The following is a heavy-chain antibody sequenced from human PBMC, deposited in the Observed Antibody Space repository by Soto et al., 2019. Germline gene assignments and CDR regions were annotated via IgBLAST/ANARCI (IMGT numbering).Heavy chain of an antibody. CDR2: INYSGNT. V-gene: IGHV4-34*01. Sequence: PWEALSLTCAVYGGSFSGYYWSWIRQPPGKGLEWIGEINYSGNTNYNPSLKSRVSISVDTSKNQLFLNMSSVTAADTAMYYCARHHVRGRTIVGAAEYWGQGTLVTVSS. J-gene: IGHJ4*02. CDR1: GGSFSGYY. CDR3: ARHHVRGRTIVGAAEY. D-gene: IGHD1-26*01.